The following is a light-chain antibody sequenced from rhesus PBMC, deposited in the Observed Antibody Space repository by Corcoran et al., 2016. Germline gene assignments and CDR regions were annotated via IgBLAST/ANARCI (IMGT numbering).Light chain of an antibody. V-gene: IGKV1-94*01. CDR2: GAT. CDR1: QGINKD. Sequence: DIQMTQSPPSLSAFVGDRVTVTCRASQGINKDLSWYQQIPGKAPTLLIYGATSLPTGVSSRFRGSGSGTDYTLTISSLQPEDVATYYCLQDYTTPYSFGQGTKVEIK. J-gene: IGKJ2*01. CDR3: LQDYTTPYS.